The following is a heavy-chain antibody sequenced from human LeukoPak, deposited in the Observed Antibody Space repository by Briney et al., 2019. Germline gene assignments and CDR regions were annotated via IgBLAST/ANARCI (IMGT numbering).Heavy chain of an antibody. CDR2: IYYSGST. CDR3: ARVDPDSSSTLEVFDY. D-gene: IGHD6-6*01. CDR1: GGSISSSSYY. J-gene: IGHJ4*02. V-gene: IGHV4-39*07. Sequence: SETLSLTCTVSGGSISSSSYYRGWIRQPPGKGLEWIGSIYYSGSTYYNPSLKSRVTISVDTSKNQFSLKLSSVTAADTAVYYCARVDPDSSSTLEVFDYWGQGTLVTVSS.